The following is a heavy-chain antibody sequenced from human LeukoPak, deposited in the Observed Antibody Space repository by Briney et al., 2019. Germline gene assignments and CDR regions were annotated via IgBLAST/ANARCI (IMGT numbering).Heavy chain of an antibody. CDR3: AREVGPSYYDFWSGYSHNWFDP. CDR2: ISAYNGNT. Sequence: GASVKVSCTASGYTFTSYGISWVRQAPGQGLEWMGWISAYNGNTNYAQKLQGRVTMTTDTSTSTAYMELRSLRSDDTAVYYCAREVGPSYYDFWSGYSHNWFDPWGQGTLVTVSS. V-gene: IGHV1-18*01. D-gene: IGHD3-3*01. J-gene: IGHJ5*02. CDR1: GYTFTSYG.